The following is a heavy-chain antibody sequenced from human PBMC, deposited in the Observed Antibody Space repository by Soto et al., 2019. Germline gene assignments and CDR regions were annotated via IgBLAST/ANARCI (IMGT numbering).Heavy chain of an antibody. D-gene: IGHD7-27*01. CDR2: IYYGGST. V-gene: IGHV4-59*08. J-gene: IGHJ4*02. Sequence: SETLSLTCTVSGDAISTDYWSWIRQSPGKGLEWIGFIYYGGSTNYNPSLKSRVTISVDTPKNQFSLKLSSVTAADTAVYYCAKNWNWGSLVHWGQGTLVTVS. CDR1: GDAISTDY. CDR3: AKNWNWGSLVH.